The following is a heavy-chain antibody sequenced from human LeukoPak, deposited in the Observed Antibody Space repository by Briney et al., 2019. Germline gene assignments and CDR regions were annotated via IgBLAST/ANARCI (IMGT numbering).Heavy chain of an antibody. CDR3: ASYGGITMIVVRPGYFAY. V-gene: IGHV4-30-4*01. Sequence: PSETLSLTCTVSGGSISSGDYYWSWIRQPPGKGLEWIGYIYYSGNTYYNPSLKSRVAISVDTSKNQFSLKLTSVTAADTAVYYCASYGGITMIVVRPGYFAYWGQGTLITVSS. J-gene: IGHJ4*02. CDR2: IYYSGNT. D-gene: IGHD3-22*01. CDR1: GGSISSGDYY.